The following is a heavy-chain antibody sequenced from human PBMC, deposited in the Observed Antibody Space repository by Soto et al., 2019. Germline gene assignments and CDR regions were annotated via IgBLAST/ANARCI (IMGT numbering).Heavy chain of an antibody. CDR2: IYYSGST. CDR3: ATTIIRRHSSSSPFDY. V-gene: IGHV4-39*01. Sequence: SETLSLTCTVSGGSISSSSYYWGWIRQPPGKGLEWIGSIYYSGSTYYNPSLKSRVTISVDTSKNQFSLKLSSVTAADTAVYYCATTIIRRHSSSSPFDYWGQGTLVTVSS. D-gene: IGHD6-6*01. J-gene: IGHJ4*02. CDR1: GGSISSSSYY.